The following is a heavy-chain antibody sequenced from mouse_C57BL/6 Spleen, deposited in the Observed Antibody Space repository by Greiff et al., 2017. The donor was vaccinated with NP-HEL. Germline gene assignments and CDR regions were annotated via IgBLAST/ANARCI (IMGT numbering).Heavy chain of an antibody. Sequence: EVQLQQSGPGLVKPSQSLSLTCSVTGYSITSGYYWNWLRQFPGNKLEWMGYISYDGSNNYNPSLKNRISITRDTSKNQFFLKLNSVTTEDTATYYCARHRQLRSWFAYWGQGTLVTVSA. CDR2: ISYDGSN. CDR3: ARHRQLRSWFAY. CDR1: GYSITSGYY. D-gene: IGHD3-2*02. J-gene: IGHJ3*01. V-gene: IGHV3-6*01.